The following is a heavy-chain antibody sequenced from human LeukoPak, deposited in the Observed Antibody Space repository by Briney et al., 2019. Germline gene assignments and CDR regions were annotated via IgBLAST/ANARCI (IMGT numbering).Heavy chain of an antibody. CDR3: ARDSFYYDILTGYYKLTYYFDY. V-gene: IGHV3-33*01. J-gene: IGHJ4*02. CDR1: GFTFSSYG. D-gene: IGHD3-9*01. CDR2: IWYDGSNK. Sequence: HPGGSLRLSCAASGFTFSSYGMHWVRQAPGEGLEWVAVIWYDGSNKYYADSVKGRFTISRDNSKNTLYLQMNSLRAEDTAVYYCARDSFYYDILTGYYKLTYYFDYWGQGTLVTVSS.